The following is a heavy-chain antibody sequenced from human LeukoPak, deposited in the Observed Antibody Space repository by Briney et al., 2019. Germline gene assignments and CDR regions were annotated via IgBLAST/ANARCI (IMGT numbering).Heavy chain of an antibody. D-gene: IGHD5-18*01. V-gene: IGHV1-69*05. CDR2: IIPIFGTA. CDR1: GGTFSSYA. J-gene: IGHJ4*02. Sequence: SVKVSCKASGGTFSSYAISWVRQAPGQGLEWMGRIIPIFGTANYAQKFQCRVTITTDESTSTAYMELSRLRSEDTAVYYCARERGYSYGYPDYWGQGTLVTVSS. CDR3: ARERGYSYGYPDY.